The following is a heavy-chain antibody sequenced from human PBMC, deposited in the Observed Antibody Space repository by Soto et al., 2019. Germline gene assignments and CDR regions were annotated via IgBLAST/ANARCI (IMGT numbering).Heavy chain of an antibody. J-gene: IGHJ6*02. CDR1: GYTFTIYA. D-gene: IGHD2-2*01. CDR2: INAGNGNT. V-gene: IGHV1-3*01. Sequence: ASVKVSCKASGYTFTIYAMHWVRQAPVQRLEWMGWINAGNGNTKYSQKFQGRVTITRDTSASTAYMELSSLRSEDTAVYYCATSPPDYYYGMDVWGQGTTVTVSS. CDR3: ATSPPDYYYGMDV.